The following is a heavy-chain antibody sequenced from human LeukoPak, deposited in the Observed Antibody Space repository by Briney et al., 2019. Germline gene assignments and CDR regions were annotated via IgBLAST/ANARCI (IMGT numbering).Heavy chain of an antibody. CDR2: IYYSGST. V-gene: IGHV4-59*01. CDR3: ARAAYDILTGAGAFDI. CDR1: GGSISSYY. J-gene: IGHJ3*02. D-gene: IGHD3-9*01. Sequence: SETLSLTCTVSGGSISSYYWSWIRQPPWKGLEWIGYIYYSGSTNYNPSLKSRVTISVDTSKNQFSLKLSSVTAADTAVYYCARAAYDILTGAGAFDIWGQGTMVTVSS.